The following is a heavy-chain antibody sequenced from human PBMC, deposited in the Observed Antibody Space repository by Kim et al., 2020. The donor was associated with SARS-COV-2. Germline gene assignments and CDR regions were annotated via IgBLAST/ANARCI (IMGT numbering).Heavy chain of an antibody. CDR3: ARAPGLGTMIVVVTHFDY. CDR1: GGSISSGGYY. J-gene: IGHJ4*02. CDR2: IYYSGST. V-gene: IGHV4-31*03. Sequence: SETLSLTCTVSGGSISSGGYYWSWIRQHPGKGLEWIGYIYYSGSTYYNPSLKSRVTISVDTSKNQFSLKLSSVTAADTAVYYCARAPGLGTMIVVVTHFDYWGQGTLVTVSS. D-gene: IGHD3-22*01.